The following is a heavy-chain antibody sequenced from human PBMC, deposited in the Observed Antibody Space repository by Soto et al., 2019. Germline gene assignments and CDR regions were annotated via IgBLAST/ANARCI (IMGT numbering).Heavy chain of an antibody. CDR3: AHPFSSPSSSYGIHV. V-gene: IGHV3-23*01. CDR2: ISGSGSNT. Sequence: EVQLLESGGGLVQPGGSLRLSCAASGFTFSSYVMNWVRQAPGKGLEWVSGISGSGSNTYYADPVKGRFTISRDNSNDTLYLLMIILAAADSAVYSCAHPFSSPSSSYGIHVWRPGTTVTVSS. J-gene: IGHJ6*02. CDR1: GFTFSSYV.